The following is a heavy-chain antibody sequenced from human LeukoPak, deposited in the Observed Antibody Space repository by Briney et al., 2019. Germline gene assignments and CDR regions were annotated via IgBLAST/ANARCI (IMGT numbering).Heavy chain of an antibody. D-gene: IGHD6-19*01. CDR3: ARDPGYSSGWFDY. Sequence: GGSLRLSCVVSGFTFNSYSMSWVRQAPGKGLEWVSSISASSNFISYADSVKGRFTISRDNAKKSLYLQMNSVRAEDTAVYYCARDPGYSSGWFDYWGQGALVTVSS. CDR2: ISASSNFI. V-gene: IGHV3-21*01. CDR1: GFTFNSYS. J-gene: IGHJ4*02.